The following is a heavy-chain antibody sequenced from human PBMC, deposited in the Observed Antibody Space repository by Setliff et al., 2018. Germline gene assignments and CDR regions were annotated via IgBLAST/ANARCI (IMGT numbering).Heavy chain of an antibody. Sequence: KPSETLSLTCTVSGGSISSSSYYWSWIRQPPGKGLEWIGEINHSGSTNYNPSLKSRVTISVDTSKNQFSLKLSPVTAADTAVYYCARGVGNQLLLYGSNWFDPWGQGTLVTVSS. CDR1: GGSISSSSYY. J-gene: IGHJ5*02. CDR3: ARGVGNQLLLYGSNWFDP. CDR2: INHSGST. V-gene: IGHV4-39*07. D-gene: IGHD2-2*01.